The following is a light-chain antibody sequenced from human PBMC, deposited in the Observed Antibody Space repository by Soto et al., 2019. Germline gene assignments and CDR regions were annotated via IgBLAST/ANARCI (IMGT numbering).Light chain of an antibody. CDR1: QDIGNS. V-gene: IGKV1-33*01. J-gene: IGKJ5*01. CDR3: EQYDDLPSIT. Sequence: DIQMTQSPSSLSASIGDRVTITCQASQDIGNSLNWYQQLPGKPPKLLIYGATNLEAGVPLRFSRRGSGTHFTFTIASLEPEDIAAYSWEQYDDLPSITFGQGTRMEIK. CDR2: GAT.